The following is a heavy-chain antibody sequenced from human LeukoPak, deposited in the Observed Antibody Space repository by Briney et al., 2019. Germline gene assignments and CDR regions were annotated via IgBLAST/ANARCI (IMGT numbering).Heavy chain of an antibody. CDR1: GFTLSSNA. Sequence: GGSLRLSCAVSGFTLSSNAMNWVRQAPGKGLEWVSTIGGSGTNTYYADSVKGRFTISRDSSENTLYLQMNNLRVEDTAIYYCAKGWDLLNYWGQGTLVTVSS. J-gene: IGHJ4*02. CDR2: IGGSGTNT. D-gene: IGHD1-26*01. CDR3: AKGWDLLNY. V-gene: IGHV3-23*01.